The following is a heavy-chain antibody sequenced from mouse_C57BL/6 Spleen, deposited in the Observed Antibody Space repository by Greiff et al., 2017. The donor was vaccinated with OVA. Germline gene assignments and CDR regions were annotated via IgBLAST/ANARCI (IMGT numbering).Heavy chain of an antibody. CDR1: GYTFTDYY. D-gene: IGHD2-5*01. V-gene: IGHV1-26*01. Sequence: EVQLQQSGPELVKPGASVKISCKASGYTFTDYYMNWVKQSHGKSLEWIGDINPNNGGTSYNQKFKGKATLTVDKSSNTAYMELRRLTTEDSAVYYYAMNGIYSKNYDFDYWGQGTTLTVSS. CDR2: INPNNGGT. J-gene: IGHJ2*01. CDR3: AMNGIYSKNYDFDY.